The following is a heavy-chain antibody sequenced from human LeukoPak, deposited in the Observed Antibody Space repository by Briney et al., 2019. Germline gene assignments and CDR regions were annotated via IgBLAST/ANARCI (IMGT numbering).Heavy chain of an antibody. D-gene: IGHD3-3*01. Sequence: GGSLRLSCAASGFTFSSYAMHWVRQAPGKGLEWVAVIWYDGSNKYYADSVKGRFTISRDNSKNTLYLQMNSLRAEDTAVYYCARGTITISSWGQGTLVTVSS. CDR3: ARGTITISS. J-gene: IGHJ5*02. CDR2: IWYDGSNK. CDR1: GFTFSSYA. V-gene: IGHV3-33*08.